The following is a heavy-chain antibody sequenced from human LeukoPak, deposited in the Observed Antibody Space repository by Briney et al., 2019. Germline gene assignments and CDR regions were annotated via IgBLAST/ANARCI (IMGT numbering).Heavy chain of an antibody. V-gene: IGHV3-48*03. D-gene: IGHD3-9*01. Sequence: GGSLRLSCAASGFTFSSYEMNWVRQAPGKGLEWVSYISSSGSTIYYADSVKGRFTISRDNAKNSLYLQMNSLRAEDTAVYYCAKVSKGILRYFDWLLYYFDYWGQGTLVTVSS. CDR2: ISSSGSTI. J-gene: IGHJ4*02. CDR1: GFTFSSYE. CDR3: AKVSKGILRYFDWLLYYFDY.